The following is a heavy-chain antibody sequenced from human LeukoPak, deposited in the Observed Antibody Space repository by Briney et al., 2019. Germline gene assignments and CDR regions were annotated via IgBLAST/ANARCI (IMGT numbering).Heavy chain of an antibody. CDR1: GGSISTYY. V-gene: IGHV4-59*01. Sequence: PSETLSLTCSVSGGSISTYYWSWIRQSPGKGLEWIGYIYYSGRTNYNPSLKSRVTISVDTSKNQFSLKLSSVTAADMAVYYCARDRGSSSWYDYWGQGTLVTVSS. J-gene: IGHJ4*02. CDR3: ARDRGSSSWYDY. D-gene: IGHD6-13*01. CDR2: IYYSGRT.